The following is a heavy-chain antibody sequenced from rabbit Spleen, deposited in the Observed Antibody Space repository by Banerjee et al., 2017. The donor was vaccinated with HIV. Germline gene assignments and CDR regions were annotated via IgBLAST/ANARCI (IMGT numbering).Heavy chain of an antibody. Sequence: QSLEESGGGLVKPGESLTLPCNASGFSFSSGYDMCWGRQAPGKGLEVIACIYVGSSGSTYFASWAKGGFSISKTSSTTVILLMTSLTAADAATYFCARDAGSSFSTYGMDLWGPGTLVTVS. J-gene: IGHJ6*01. CDR1: GFSFSSGYD. CDR3: ARDAGSSFSTYGMDL. V-gene: IGHV1S40*01. D-gene: IGHD8-1*01. CDR2: IYVGSSGST.